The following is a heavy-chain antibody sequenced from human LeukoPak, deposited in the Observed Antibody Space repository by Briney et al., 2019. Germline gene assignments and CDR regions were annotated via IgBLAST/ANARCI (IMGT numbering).Heavy chain of an antibody. CDR1: GFTFSSYS. V-gene: IGHV3-48*04. D-gene: IGHD2-2*02. Sequence: GGSRRLSCAASGFTFSSYSMNWVRQAPGKGLEWVSYISSSSSTIYYAGSVKGRFTISRDNAKNSLYLQMNSLRAEDTAVYYCARYPRGYCSTTSCYIYWGQGTLVTVSS. J-gene: IGHJ4*02. CDR2: ISSSSSTI. CDR3: ARYPRGYCSTTSCYIY.